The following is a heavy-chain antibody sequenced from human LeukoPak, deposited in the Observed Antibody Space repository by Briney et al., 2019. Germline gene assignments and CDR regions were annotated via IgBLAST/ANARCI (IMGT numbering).Heavy chain of an antibody. D-gene: IGHD5-18*01. V-gene: IGHV1-18*01. Sequence: ASVKVSCKASGYTFTDYGISWVRQAPGQGLEWMGWISPDSGDTSFAQKFQGRVTMATDTSTTTAYMELRSLRSDDTAVYFCAKDHPERYSYGTPFDYWGQGTLVTVSS. CDR2: ISPDSGDT. CDR3: AKDHPERYSYGTPFDY. J-gene: IGHJ4*02. CDR1: GYTFTDYG.